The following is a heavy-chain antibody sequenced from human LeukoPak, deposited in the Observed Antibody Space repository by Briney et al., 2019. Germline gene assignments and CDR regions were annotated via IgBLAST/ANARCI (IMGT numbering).Heavy chain of an antibody. Sequence: PGGSLRLSCAASELSFSSYWMHWVRQGPGKGLVWVSRINGDGSSTSYADSVKGRFTISRDNAKNTLFLQMNSLRADDTAEYYCVREDSSGLFFDYWAREPWSPSPQ. CDR3: VREDSSGLFFDY. CDR2: INGDGSST. CDR1: ELSFSSYW. V-gene: IGHV3-74*01. D-gene: IGHD6-19*01. J-gene: IGHJ4*02.